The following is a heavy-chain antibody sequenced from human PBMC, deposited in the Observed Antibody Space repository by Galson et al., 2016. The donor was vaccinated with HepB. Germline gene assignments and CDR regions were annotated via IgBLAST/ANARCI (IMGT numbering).Heavy chain of an antibody. CDR2: LYYSGRT. J-gene: IGHJ6*02. V-gene: IGHV4-59*01. D-gene: IGHD6-19*01. CDR1: GASISGYY. Sequence: SETLSLTCTVSGASISGYYLSWIRQPPGKGLEWIGYLYYSGRTNYNPSLKSRVTISVDTSKNQFSLKLSSVTAADTAVYYCARDDSGGWYGFHYGMDVWGQGTTVTVSS. CDR3: ARDDSGGWYGFHYGMDV.